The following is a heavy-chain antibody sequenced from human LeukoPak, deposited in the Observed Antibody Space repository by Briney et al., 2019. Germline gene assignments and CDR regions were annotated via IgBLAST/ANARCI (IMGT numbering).Heavy chain of an antibody. V-gene: IGHV4-34*01. CDR3: ASIDFWSDY. CDR2: INHSGST. J-gene: IGHJ4*02. CDR1: GGSFSGYY. D-gene: IGHD3-3*01. Sequence: PETLSLTCAVYGGSFSGYYWSWIRQPPGKGLEWIGEINHSGSTSYNPSLKSRVTMSVDTSKNQFSLKLSSVTAADTAVYYCASIDFWSDYWGQGTLVTVSS.